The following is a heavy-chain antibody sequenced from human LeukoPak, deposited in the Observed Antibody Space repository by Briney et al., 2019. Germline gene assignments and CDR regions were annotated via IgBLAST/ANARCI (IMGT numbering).Heavy chain of an antibody. V-gene: IGHV3-7*01. CDR1: GFTFSSYW. J-gene: IGHJ3*02. Sequence: GGSLRLSCAASGFTFSSYWMNWVHQAPGKGLEWVANIKKDGSERYYVDSVKGRFTISRDNTKKSLYLQMNTLRAEDTAVYYCARDLAGPPQEAFDIWGQGTMVTVSS. CDR2: IKKDGSER. CDR3: ARDLAGPPQEAFDI.